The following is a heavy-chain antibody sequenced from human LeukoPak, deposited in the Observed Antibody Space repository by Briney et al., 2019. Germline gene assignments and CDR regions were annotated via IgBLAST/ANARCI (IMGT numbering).Heavy chain of an antibody. D-gene: IGHD6-13*01. Sequence: SETLSLTCTVSGGSISSSSYYWGWIRQPPGKGLEWIGSIYYSGSTYYNPSLKSRVTISVDSSKTQFSLKRSSVTAADTAVYYCARSPYRSSWFRPYYFDYWGQGTLVTVSS. CDR3: ARSPYRSSWFRPYYFDY. CDR1: GGSISSSSYY. CDR2: IYYSGST. J-gene: IGHJ4*01. V-gene: IGHV4-39*07.